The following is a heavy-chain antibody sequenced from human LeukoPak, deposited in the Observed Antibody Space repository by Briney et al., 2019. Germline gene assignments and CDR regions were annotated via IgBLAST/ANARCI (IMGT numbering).Heavy chain of an antibody. CDR3: ATSPRSGYDYYYYYYMDV. CDR2: IIPIFGTA. Sequence: ASVKVSCKASGGTFSSYAISWVRQAPGQGLEWMGGIIPIFGTANYAQKFQGRVTITADKSTSTAYMELSSLRSEDTAVYYCATSPRSGYDYYYYYYMDVWGKGTTVTISS. J-gene: IGHJ6*03. V-gene: IGHV1-69*06. CDR1: GGTFSSYA. D-gene: IGHD5-12*01.